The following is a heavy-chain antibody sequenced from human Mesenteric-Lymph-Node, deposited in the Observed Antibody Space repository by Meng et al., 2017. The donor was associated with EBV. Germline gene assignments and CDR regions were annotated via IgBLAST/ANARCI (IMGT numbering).Heavy chain of an antibody. CDR2: IWYDGSDK. V-gene: IGHV3-33*01. Sequence: VFLVEAGGGVVQPGTSLRLSCAASGFTFSSYGMYWVRQAPDKGLEWVAFIWYDGSDKYYADSVKGRFTISRDNSENTVYLQMNTLRVEDTAVYFCARAGDDYNLDYWGQGTLVTVSS. J-gene: IGHJ4*02. D-gene: IGHD5-24*01. CDR1: GFTFSSYG. CDR3: ARAGDDYNLDY.